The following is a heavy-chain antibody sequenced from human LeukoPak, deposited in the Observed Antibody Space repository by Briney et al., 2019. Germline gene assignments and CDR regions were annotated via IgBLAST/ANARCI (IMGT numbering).Heavy chain of an antibody. D-gene: IGHD2-8*01. J-gene: IGHJ5*02. CDR1: GYSISTGYY. CDR2: FYHGGST. Sequence: SETLSLTCTVSGYSISTGYYWDWIRQPPGKGLEWIGTFYHGGSTYYNPSLKSRVTISVHTSKNQFSLKLSSVTAADTAVYYCARRHVPQYGVSWFDPWGQGTLVTVSS. V-gene: IGHV4-38-2*02. CDR3: ARRHVPQYGVSWFDP.